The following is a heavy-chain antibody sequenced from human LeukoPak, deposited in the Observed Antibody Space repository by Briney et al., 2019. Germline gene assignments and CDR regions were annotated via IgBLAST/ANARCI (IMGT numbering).Heavy chain of an antibody. J-gene: IGHJ6*02. CDR2: IHYSGGT. Sequence: SETLSLTCTVSDGSIRSAYWSWIRQPPGKGLEWMGYIHYSGGTQYNPSLNGRVTVSVDTSKNQFSLKLTSVTAADTAVYYCARDRTTRGSSKMYYYGMDLWGRGTTVPVSS. CDR1: DGSIRSAY. D-gene: IGHD3-10*01. V-gene: IGHV4-59*01. CDR3: ARDRTTRGSSKMYYYGMDL.